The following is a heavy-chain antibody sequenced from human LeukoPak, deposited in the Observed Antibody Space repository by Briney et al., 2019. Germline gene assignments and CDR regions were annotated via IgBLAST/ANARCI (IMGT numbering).Heavy chain of an antibody. J-gene: IGHJ6*03. CDR2: ISYDGSNK. CDR3: ASGVVPYYYYYMDV. D-gene: IGHD3-16*01. V-gene: IGHV3-30*14. CDR1: GFTFSSYA. Sequence: GGSLRLSCAASGFTFSSYAMHWVRQAPGKGLEWVAVISYDGSNKYYADSVKGRFTISRDNSKNTLYLQMGSLRAEDMAVYYCASGVVPYYYYYMDVWGKGTTVTVSS.